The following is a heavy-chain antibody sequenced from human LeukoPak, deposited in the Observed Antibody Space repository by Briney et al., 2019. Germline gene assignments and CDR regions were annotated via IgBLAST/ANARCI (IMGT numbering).Heavy chain of an antibody. D-gene: IGHD3-10*01. CDR1: GYTFTGYY. CDR2: INPNSGGT. Sequence: ASVKVSCKASGYTFTGYYMHWVRQAPGQGLEWMGWINPNSGGTNYAQKFQGWVTMTRDTSISTACMELSRLRSDDTAVYYCAREGEGYYGSGTFAFDIWGQGTMVTVSS. CDR3: AREGEGYYGSGTFAFDI. J-gene: IGHJ3*02. V-gene: IGHV1-2*04.